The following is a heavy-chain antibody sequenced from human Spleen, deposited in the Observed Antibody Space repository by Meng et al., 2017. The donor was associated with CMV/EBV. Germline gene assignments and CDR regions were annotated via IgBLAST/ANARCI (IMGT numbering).Heavy chain of an antibody. V-gene: IGHV3-30*02. CDR3: AKVPAVWSGYYTEDY. CDR1: GFTFTSYG. J-gene: IGHJ4*02. Sequence: GESLKISCVGSGFTFTSYGMYWVRQAPGKGLEWVAFIRYDGSNKFYADSVKGRFTISRDSSKNTLYLQMNSLRAEDTAVYYCAKVPAVWSGYYTEDYWGQGTLVTVSS. D-gene: IGHD3-3*01. CDR2: IRYDGSNK.